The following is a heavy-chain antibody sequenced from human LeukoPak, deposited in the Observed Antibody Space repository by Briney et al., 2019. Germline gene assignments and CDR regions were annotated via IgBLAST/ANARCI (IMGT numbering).Heavy chain of an antibody. CDR2: INHSGST. J-gene: IGHJ4*02. CDR1: GGSFSGYY. CDR3: ARGFPPYDYVWGSYRLYYFDY. D-gene: IGHD3-16*02. Sequence: PSETLSLTCAVYGGSFSGYYWSWIRQPPGKGLEWIGEINHSGSTNYNPPLKSRVTISVDTSKNQFSLKLSSVTAADTAVYYCARGFPPYDYVWGSYRLYYFDYWGQGTLVTVSS. V-gene: IGHV4-34*01.